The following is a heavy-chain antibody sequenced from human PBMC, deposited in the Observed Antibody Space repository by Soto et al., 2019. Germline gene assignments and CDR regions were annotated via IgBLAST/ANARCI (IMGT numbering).Heavy chain of an antibody. CDR2: INPDNGNT. J-gene: IGHJ3*01. V-gene: IGHV1-3*01. D-gene: IGHD2-8*01. Sequence: QVQLVQSGAEVRKPGASVNISCRASGFSFSDNLINWVRQAPGQSLEWMGWINPDNGNTGYSQTFQGRVTISRHSSASIAYVEVSDPTSEDTAVYYCARDILSVGPRANGACDVWGQGTMVTVSS. CDR3: ARDILSVGPRANGACDV. CDR1: GFSFSDNL.